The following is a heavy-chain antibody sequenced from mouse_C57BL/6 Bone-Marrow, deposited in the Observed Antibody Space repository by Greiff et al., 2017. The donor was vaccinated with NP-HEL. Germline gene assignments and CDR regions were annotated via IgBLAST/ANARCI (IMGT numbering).Heavy chain of an antibody. CDR1: GYTFTEYT. D-gene: IGHD2-1*01. CDR2: FYPGSGSI. Sequence: VQLVESGAELVKPGASVKLSCKASGYTFTEYTIHWVKQRSGQGLEWIGWFYPGSGSIKYNEKFKDKATLTADKSSSTVYMELSRLTSEDSAVYFCARHERRRYYGNYWFAYWGQGTLVTVSA. CDR3: ARHERRRYYGNYWFAY. V-gene: IGHV1-62-2*01. J-gene: IGHJ3*01.